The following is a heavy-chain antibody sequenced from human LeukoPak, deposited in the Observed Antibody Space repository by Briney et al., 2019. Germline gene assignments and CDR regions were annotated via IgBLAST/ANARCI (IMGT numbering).Heavy chain of an antibody. J-gene: IGHJ4*02. Sequence: LETLSLTCGVYGGSFSDHYWSWIRQPPEKGLEWIGEIDHSGSTNYNPSLKSRVTISVDRANNQFSLKLSSVTAADTAFYYCARGRKGGSALWGQGTLVTVSS. CDR3: ARGRKGGSAL. CDR2: IDHSGST. D-gene: IGHD3-10*01. V-gene: IGHV4-34*01. CDR1: GGSFSDHY.